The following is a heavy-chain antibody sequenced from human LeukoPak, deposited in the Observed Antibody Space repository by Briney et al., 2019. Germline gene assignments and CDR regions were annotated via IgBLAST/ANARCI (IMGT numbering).Heavy chain of an antibody. Sequence: SETLSLTCAVYGGSFSGYYWSWIRQPPGRGLEWIGEINHSGSTNYNPSLKSRVTISVDTSKNQFSLKLSSVTAADTAVYYCARAYYYDSSPFDPWGQGTLVTVSS. J-gene: IGHJ5*02. V-gene: IGHV4-34*01. CDR3: ARAYYYDSSPFDP. CDR2: INHSGST. CDR1: GGSFSGYY. D-gene: IGHD3-22*01.